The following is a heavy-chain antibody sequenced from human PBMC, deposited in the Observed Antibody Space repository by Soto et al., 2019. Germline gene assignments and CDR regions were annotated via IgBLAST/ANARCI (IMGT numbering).Heavy chain of an antibody. CDR3: ARVQRGQMISSFVDAFDI. V-gene: IGHV3-11*05. CDR1: GFPFSDYY. D-gene: IGHD3-22*01. Sequence: PGGSMKLSCAASGFPFSDYYMSWIRPDTGKGLEIVSYISGTKSFTDYADSVKGRFTISRDNAKNSLFLQMNTLRAEDTAVYYCARVQRGQMISSFVDAFDIWGQGTMVTVSS. J-gene: IGHJ3*02. CDR2: ISGTKSFT.